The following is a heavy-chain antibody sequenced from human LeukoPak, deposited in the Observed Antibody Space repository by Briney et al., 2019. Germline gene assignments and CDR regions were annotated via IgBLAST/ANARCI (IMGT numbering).Heavy chain of an antibody. CDR2: INHRGST. D-gene: IGHD3-10*01. Sequence: KPAETLSLTCAVYGGSFSVYYRRWIRQPPGKGLEWIGEINHRGSTNYHPSRKSQVTISVDSSKNQFSMKMSSVTDADTAVYYCARGGRQKDCDGSGRRFPFDYCGQGTLVTVSS. CDR1: GGSFSVYY. J-gene: IGHJ4*02. CDR3: ARGGRQKDCDGSGRRFPFDY. V-gene: IGHV4-34*01.